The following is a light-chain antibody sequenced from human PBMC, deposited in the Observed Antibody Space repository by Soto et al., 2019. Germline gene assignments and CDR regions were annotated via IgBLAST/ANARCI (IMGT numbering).Light chain of an antibody. CDR2: KAS. Sequence: THSPATLSFSPWESDPLSCRASQTISSWLAWYQQKPGKAPKLLIYKASTLKSGVPSRFSGSGSGTEFTLTISSLQPDDFATYYCQQYNSYPWTFGQGTKVDIK. CDR3: QQYNSYPWT. V-gene: IGKV1-5*03. CDR1: QTISSW. J-gene: IGKJ1*01.